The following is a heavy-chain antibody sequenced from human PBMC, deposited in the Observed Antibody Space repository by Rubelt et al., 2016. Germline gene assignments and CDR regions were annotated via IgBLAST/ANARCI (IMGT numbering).Heavy chain of an antibody. D-gene: IGHD1-26*01. CDR2: INSDGGDI. J-gene: IGHJ4*02. Sequence: EVQLVESGGGLVQPGGSLRLSCAASGFIFGSHWMHCVRRPGKGLVRVSRINSDGGDITYPDSVKGRFTISRDNARNTLYLQLNSLQEEDTAGYYCARGPLSGSHWDGGYWGQGTLVTVSS. CDR3: ARGPLSGSHWDGGY. V-gene: IGHV3-74*01. CDR1: GFIFGSHW.